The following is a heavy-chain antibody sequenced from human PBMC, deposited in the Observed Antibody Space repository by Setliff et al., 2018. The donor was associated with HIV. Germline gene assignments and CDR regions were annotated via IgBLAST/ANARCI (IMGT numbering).Heavy chain of an antibody. CDR1: GYGFISHD. Sequence: ASVKVSCKASGYGFISHDINWVRQAPGQGLEWMGRISIYNGNVNTAPKFQGRITMTTDTSTNTAYLELRSLRSDDTAVYYCARDDDVIMVVVGVDYWGQGTLVTVSS. CDR2: ISIYNGNV. J-gene: IGHJ4*02. D-gene: IGHD3-22*01. CDR3: ARDDDVIMVVVGVDY. V-gene: IGHV1-18*01.